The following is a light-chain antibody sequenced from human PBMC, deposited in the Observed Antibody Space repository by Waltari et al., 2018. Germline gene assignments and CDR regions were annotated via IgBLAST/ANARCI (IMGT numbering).Light chain of an antibody. V-gene: IGLV2-14*03. CDR3: SSYRKSSTAGGV. CDR2: DVT. J-gene: IGLJ1*01. Sequence: QSALTQPASVSGSPGQSITISCTGTSSDVGGYNYVSWYQQHPGKPPNPMIYDVTNRASGVSSRFTGSKSGNTASLTISGLQTDDEADYYCSSYRKSSTAGGVFGTGTKVTVL. CDR1: SSDVGGYNY.